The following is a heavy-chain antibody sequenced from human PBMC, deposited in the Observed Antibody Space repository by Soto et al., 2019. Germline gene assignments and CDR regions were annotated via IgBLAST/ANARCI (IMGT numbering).Heavy chain of an antibody. CDR2: ISAYTGKA. Sequence: QVQLVQSGPEVKKPGASVKVSCKTSGYVYISYGISWVRQAPGHGLEWVGWISAYTGKAEYAQKFQGRVTMTTETSTSTAFLELRSLRSDDTAVYYCARDQRYYGSGSYYSDSWGQGTLVTVSS. J-gene: IGHJ4*02. V-gene: IGHV1-18*04. CDR1: GYVYISYG. D-gene: IGHD3-10*01. CDR3: ARDQRYYGSGSYYSDS.